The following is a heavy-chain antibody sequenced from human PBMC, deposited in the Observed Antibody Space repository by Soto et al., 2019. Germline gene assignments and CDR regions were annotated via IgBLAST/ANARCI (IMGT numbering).Heavy chain of an antibody. V-gene: IGHV3-64*02. CDR3: ARGLIPYGMDV. CDR2: ISSNGNST. Sequence: GGSLRLSCAASGFTFSRYPMHWVRQAPGKGLEYVSAISSNGNSTFYADSVRGRFTLSRDNFKNTLYLQMGSLRVEDMAVYYCARGLIPYGMDVWGEGTTVPVSS. CDR1: GFTFSRYP. J-gene: IGHJ6*04.